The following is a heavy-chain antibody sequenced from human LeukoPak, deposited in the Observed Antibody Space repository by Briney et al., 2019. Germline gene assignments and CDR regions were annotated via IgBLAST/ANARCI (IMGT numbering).Heavy chain of an antibody. J-gene: IGHJ6*02. V-gene: IGHV4-39*07. CDR1: GGSISSSSYY. CDR3: ARASWFGEVLYYYYGMDV. D-gene: IGHD3-10*01. Sequence: PSETLSLTCTVSGGSISSSSYYWGWIRQPPGKGLEWIGSIYYSGSTYYNPSLKSRVTISVDTSKNQFSLKLSSVTAADTAVYYCARASWFGEVLYYYYGMDVWGQGTTVTVSS. CDR2: IYYSGST.